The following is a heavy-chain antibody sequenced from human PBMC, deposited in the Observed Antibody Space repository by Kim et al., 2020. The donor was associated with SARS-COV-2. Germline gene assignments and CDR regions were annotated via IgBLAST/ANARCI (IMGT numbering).Heavy chain of an antibody. Sequence: TYYADAVKGRFTISMDNSKNTLYLQMNSLRAEDTAVYYCAKVFEELYFDYWGHRTLVTVSS. CDR3: AKVFEELYFDY. D-gene: IGHD3-10*01. CDR2: T. V-gene: IGHV3-23*01. J-gene: IGHJ4*03.